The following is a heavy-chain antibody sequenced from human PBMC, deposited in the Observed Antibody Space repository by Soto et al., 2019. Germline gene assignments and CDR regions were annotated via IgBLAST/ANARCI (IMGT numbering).Heavy chain of an antibody. CDR2: IIPIFGTA. CDR3: ARPRDSVYYLSWASDI. CDR1: GGTFSSYA. V-gene: IGHV1-69*13. D-gene: IGHD3-22*01. J-gene: IGHJ3*02. Sequence: ASVKVSCKASGGTFSSYAISWVRQAPGQGLEWMGGIIPIFGTANYAQKFQGRVTVTADESTSTAYMELSSLRSEDTAVYYCARPRDSVYYLSWASDIWGQGKMVTVPS.